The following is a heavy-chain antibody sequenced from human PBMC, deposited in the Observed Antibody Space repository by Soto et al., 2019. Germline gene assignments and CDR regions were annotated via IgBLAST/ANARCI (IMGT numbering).Heavy chain of an antibody. J-gene: IGHJ6*03. Sequence: SETLSLTCAVYGGSFSGYYWSWIRQPPGKGLEWIGEINHSGSTNYNPSLKSRVTISVDTSKNQFSLKLSSVTAADTAVYYCARGSGIGLDNYYYYYMDVWGKGTTVTVSS. D-gene: IGHD6-19*01. CDR2: INHSGST. V-gene: IGHV4-34*01. CDR3: ARGSGIGLDNYYYYYMDV. CDR1: GGSFSGYY.